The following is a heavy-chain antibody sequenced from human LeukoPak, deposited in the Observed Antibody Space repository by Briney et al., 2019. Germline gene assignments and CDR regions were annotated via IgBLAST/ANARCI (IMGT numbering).Heavy chain of an antibody. Sequence: GGSLRLSCAASGFTFSSYAMSWVRQAPGKGLEWVSAISGSGGSTYYADSVKGRFTISRDNAKNSLYLQMNSLRAEDTALYHCARAGVGELFGYYYGMDVWGQGTTVTVSS. J-gene: IGHJ6*02. CDR3: ARAGVGELFGYYYGMDV. D-gene: IGHD3-10*01. CDR2: ISGSGGST. CDR1: GFTFSSYA. V-gene: IGHV3-23*01.